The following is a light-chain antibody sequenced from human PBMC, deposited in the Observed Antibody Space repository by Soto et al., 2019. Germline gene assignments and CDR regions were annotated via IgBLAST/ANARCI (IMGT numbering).Light chain of an antibody. CDR3: LQESKDPLT. V-gene: IGKV1-6*01. J-gene: IGKJ4*01. CDR1: QGVRDD. CDR2: SAS. Sequence: IQMTQSPSSLSASVGDRVTITCRASQGVRDDVGWYQQKPGKAPKLLIYSASTLQSGVPSRFSGSGSGTDFTLTISGLQPEYVATYYCLQESKDPLTFGGGTKVDIK.